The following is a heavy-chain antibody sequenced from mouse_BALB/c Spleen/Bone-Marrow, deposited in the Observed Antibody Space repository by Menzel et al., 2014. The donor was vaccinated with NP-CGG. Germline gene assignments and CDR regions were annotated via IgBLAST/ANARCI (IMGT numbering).Heavy chain of an antibody. Sequence: VQLQQSGPELVKPGASVKVSCKASGYAFTSYNLYWVKQSLGKSLEWIGYIDPYNGGTSYNQKFKGKATLTVDKSSSTAYMHLNSLTSEDSAVYYYVREDYGSGFAYWGQGTLVTVSA. CDR3: VREDYGSGFAY. V-gene: IGHV1S135*01. J-gene: IGHJ3*01. CDR1: GYAFTSYN. CDR2: IDPYNGGT. D-gene: IGHD1-1*01.